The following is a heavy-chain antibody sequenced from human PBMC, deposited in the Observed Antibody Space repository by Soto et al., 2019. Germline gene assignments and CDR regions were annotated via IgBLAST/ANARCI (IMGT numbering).Heavy chain of an antibody. CDR1: GYTFTSYD. V-gene: IGHV1-8*01. D-gene: IGHD3-16*01. Sequence: GASVKVSCKASGYTFTSYDINWLRQATGQGLGWMGWMNPNSGNTAYAQKFQGRVTMTRNTSISTAYMELSSLRSEDTAVYYCARERSYGMDVWGQGTTVTVSS. CDR3: ARERSYGMDV. CDR2: MNPNSGNT. J-gene: IGHJ6*02.